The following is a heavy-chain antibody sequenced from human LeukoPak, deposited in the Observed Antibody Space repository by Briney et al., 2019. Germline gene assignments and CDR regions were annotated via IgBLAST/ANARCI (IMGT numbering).Heavy chain of an antibody. D-gene: IGHD2-15*01. J-gene: IGHJ5*02. CDR3: ARRRHLVVVAAGWFDP. Sequence: SETLSLTCTVSGGSISSGGYYWSWIRQHPGKGLEWIGYIYYSGSTYYNPSLKSRVTISVDTSKNQFSLKLSSVTAADTAVYYCARRRHLVVVAAGWFDPWGQGTLVTVSS. CDR1: GGSISSGGYY. CDR2: IYYSGST. V-gene: IGHV4-31*03.